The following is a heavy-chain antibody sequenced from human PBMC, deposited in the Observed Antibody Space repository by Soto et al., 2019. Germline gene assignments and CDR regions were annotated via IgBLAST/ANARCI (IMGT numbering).Heavy chain of an antibody. CDR1: GFTFSSYW. CDR2: IKQGGSEK. CDR3: ARDSPQEPFITMRGHWFDP. D-gene: IGHD3-22*01. V-gene: IGHV3-7*03. Sequence: EVQLVESGGGLVQPGGSLRLSCAASGFTFSSYWMSWVRQAPGKGLEWVANIKQGGSEKYYVDSVKGRFTISRDNAKNSLYLQMNSLRAEDTAVYYCARDSPQEPFITMRGHWFDPWGQGTLVTVSS. J-gene: IGHJ5*02.